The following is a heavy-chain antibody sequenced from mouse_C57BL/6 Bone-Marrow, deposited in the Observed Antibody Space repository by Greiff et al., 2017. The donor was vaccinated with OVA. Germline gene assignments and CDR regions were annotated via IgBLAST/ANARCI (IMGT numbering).Heavy chain of an antibody. CDR2: ISDGGSYT. J-gene: IGHJ4*01. CDR1: GFTFSSYA. D-gene: IGHD2-3*01. V-gene: IGHV5-4*01. CDR3: ARDPDGYRHY. Sequence: EVKLMESGGGLVKPGGSLKLSCAASGFTFSSYAMSWVRQTPEKRLEWVATISDGGSYTYYPDNVKGRFTISRDNAKNNLYLQMSHLKSEDTAMYYCARDPDGYRHYWGQGTSVTVSS.